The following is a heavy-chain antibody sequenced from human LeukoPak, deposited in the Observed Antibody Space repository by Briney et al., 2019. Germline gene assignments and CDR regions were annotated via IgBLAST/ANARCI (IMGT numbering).Heavy chain of an antibody. V-gene: IGHV4-39*01. CDR2: IYYSGST. Sequence: SETLSLTCTVSGGSISTYYWGWIRQPPGKGLEWIGSIYYSGSTYYNPSLKSRVTISVDTSKNQFSLKLSSVTAADTAVYYCARHDRPLNWFDPWGQGTLVSVSS. D-gene: IGHD3-22*01. CDR3: ARHDRPLNWFDP. J-gene: IGHJ5*02. CDR1: GGSISTYY.